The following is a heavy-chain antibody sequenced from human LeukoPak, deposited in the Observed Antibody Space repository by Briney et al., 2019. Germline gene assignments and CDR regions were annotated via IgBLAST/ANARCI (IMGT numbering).Heavy chain of an antibody. Sequence: GSLRLSCAASGFTVSSNYMSWVRQAPGKGLEWVSVIYSGGSTYYADSVKGRFTISRDNSKNTLYLQMNSLRAEDTAVYYCARTLPDFYYYGMDVWGQGTTVTVSS. CDR2: IYSGGST. CDR3: ARTLPDFYYYGMDV. J-gene: IGHJ6*02. CDR1: GFTVSSNY. D-gene: IGHD1-14*01. V-gene: IGHV3-53*01.